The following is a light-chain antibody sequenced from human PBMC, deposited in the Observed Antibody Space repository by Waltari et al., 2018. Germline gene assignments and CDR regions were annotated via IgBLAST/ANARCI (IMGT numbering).Light chain of an antibody. CDR2: GAS. V-gene: IGKV3-20*01. J-gene: IGKJ1*01. Sequence: EIVLTQSPGTLSLSPGERATLSCRASQSGSSNYLAWFQQKPGQAPRLLIYGASSRATGIPDRFSGSGSGTDFTLTISRLEPEDFAVYYCQEYDDSPPWTFGQGTKVEIK. CDR3: QEYDDSPPWT. CDR1: QSGSSNY.